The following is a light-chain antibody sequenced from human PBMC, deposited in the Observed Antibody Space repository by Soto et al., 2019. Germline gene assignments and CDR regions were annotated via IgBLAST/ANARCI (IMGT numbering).Light chain of an antibody. CDR2: QAS. Sequence: DIQMTQSPSTLSASVGDRVSITCRASQSISRQLAWYQQKPGKAPNLMIYQASNLETGFPSRFTGSGSGTEFTLTSMSLEANDFATCYLLQYPSYWTFGQGPKVEVK. J-gene: IGKJ1*01. V-gene: IGKV1-5*03. CDR1: QSISRQ. CDR3: LQYPSYWT.